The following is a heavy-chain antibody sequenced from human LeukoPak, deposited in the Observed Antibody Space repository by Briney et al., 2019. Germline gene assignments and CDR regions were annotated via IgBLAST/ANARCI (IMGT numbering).Heavy chain of an antibody. D-gene: IGHD2-21*02. CDR2: IKQDGSEK. CDR3: ARYCGGDCYGMDV. CDR1: EFTFSSYW. Sequence: GGSLRLSCTASEFTFSSYWMSWVRQAPGKGLEWVANIKQDGSEKDYVDSVKGRFTISRNNAKNSLYLQMNSLRAEDTAVYYCARYCGGDCYGMDVWGQGTTVTVSS. V-gene: IGHV3-7*01. J-gene: IGHJ6*02.